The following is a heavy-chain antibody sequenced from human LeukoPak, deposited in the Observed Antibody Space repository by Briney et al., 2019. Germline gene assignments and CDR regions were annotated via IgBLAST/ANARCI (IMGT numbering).Heavy chain of an antibody. V-gene: IGHV5-51*01. Sequence: GESLKISCKTSGYIFTDYWIGWVRQVPGKGLEWMGIIYPDDSDIRYSPSFQGQVTISADKSTSTAYLQWSSLKASDTAMYYCARGAPIFYYFESWGQGTLVSVSA. CDR2: IYPDDSDI. CDR1: GYIFTDYW. J-gene: IGHJ4*02. CDR3: ARGAPIFYYFES.